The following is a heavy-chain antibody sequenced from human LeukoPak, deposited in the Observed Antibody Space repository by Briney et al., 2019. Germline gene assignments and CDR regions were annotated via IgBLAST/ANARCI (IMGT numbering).Heavy chain of an antibody. CDR3: ARGLQRTVTTAGS. V-gene: IGHV1-46*01. J-gene: IGHJ5*02. CDR2: INPSGGST. D-gene: IGHD4-17*01. CDR1: GYTFTSYY. Sequence: ASVKLSCRASGYTFTSYYMHWVRQAPGQGLKWMGIINPSGGSTSYAQKFQGRVTMTRDTSTSTVYMELGSLRSEDTAVYYCARGLQRTVTTAGSWGQGTLVTVSS.